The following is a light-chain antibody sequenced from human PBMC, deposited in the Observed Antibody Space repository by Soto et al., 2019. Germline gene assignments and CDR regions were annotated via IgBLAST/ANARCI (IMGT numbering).Light chain of an antibody. J-gene: IGLJ1*01. Sequence: QSALTQPASVSGSPGQSITISCTGSSSDIGAYNYVSWFQQYPGKAPKLIISEVSNRPSGVSNRFSGSKSGTAASLTISGLQTEAEADYFCFSFTKDWTHVFGNGTKVTVX. CDR2: EVS. V-gene: IGLV2-14*01. CDR3: FSFTKDWTHV. CDR1: SSDIGAYNY.